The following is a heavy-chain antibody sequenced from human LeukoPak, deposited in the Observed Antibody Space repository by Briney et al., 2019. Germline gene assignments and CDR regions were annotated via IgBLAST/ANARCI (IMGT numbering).Heavy chain of an antibody. Sequence: PSEALSLTCAVYGGSFSGYDWSWLRQSPGKGLEWIGEINHSGSTNYNPSLKSRVTISIDTSKNQFSLKLSSVTAADTAVYYCAKIAATGYFDDWGQGTLVSVSS. J-gene: IGHJ4*02. V-gene: IGHV4-34*01. CDR1: GGSFSGYD. D-gene: IGHD6-13*01. CDR2: INHSGST. CDR3: AKIAATGYFDD.